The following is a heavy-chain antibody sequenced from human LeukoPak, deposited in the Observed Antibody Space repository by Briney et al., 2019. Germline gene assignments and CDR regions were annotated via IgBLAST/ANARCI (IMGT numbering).Heavy chain of an antibody. Sequence: SETLSLTCTVSGGSISSSRYYWGWIRQPPGKGLEWIGSIYYSGSTYYNPSLKSRVTISVDTSKNQFSLKLSSVTAADTAVYYCARRTYYYDSSGYKFPAFDYWGQGTLVTVSS. CDR3: ARRTYYYDSSGYKFPAFDY. J-gene: IGHJ4*02. CDR1: GGSISSSRYY. V-gene: IGHV4-39*07. CDR2: IYYSGST. D-gene: IGHD3-22*01.